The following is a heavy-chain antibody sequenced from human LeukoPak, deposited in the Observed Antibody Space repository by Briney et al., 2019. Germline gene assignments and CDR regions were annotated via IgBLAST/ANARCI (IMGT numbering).Heavy chain of an antibody. CDR1: GGSISSSSYY. CDR2: IYYSGST. V-gene: IGHV4-39*01. CDR3: ARITGTTGLNFDY. D-gene: IGHD1-7*01. J-gene: IGHJ4*02. Sequence: SETLSLTCTVSGGSISSSSYYWGWIRQPPGKGLEWIGSIYYSGSTYYNPSLKSRVTISVDTSKNQFSLKLSSVTAADTAVYYRARITGTTGLNFDYWGQGTLVTVSS.